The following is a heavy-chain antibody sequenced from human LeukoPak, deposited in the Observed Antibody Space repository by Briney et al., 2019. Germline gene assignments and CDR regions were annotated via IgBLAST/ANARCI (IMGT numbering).Heavy chain of an antibody. Sequence: SGGSLRLSCAASGFTFSSYGMSWVRQAPGKGLEWVSAISGSGGSTYYADSVKGRFTIFRDNSKNTLYLQMNSLRAEDTAVYYCAKDVPDYYGSGSYPNFDYWGQGTLVAVSS. CDR3: AKDVPDYYGSGSYPNFDY. CDR1: GFTFSSYG. D-gene: IGHD3-10*01. J-gene: IGHJ4*02. V-gene: IGHV3-23*01. CDR2: ISGSGGST.